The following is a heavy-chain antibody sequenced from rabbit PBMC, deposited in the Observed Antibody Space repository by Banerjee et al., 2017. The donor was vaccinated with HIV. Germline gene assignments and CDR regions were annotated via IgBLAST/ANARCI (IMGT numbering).Heavy chain of an antibody. J-gene: IGHJ4*01. CDR2: IYNGEGST. Sequence: QEQLVESGGGLVQPEGSLTLTCKASGFDFSSIAMCWVRQAPGKGLEWIGCIYNGEGSTYYASWAKGRFTITRSTSLNTVTLQMTSLTAADTATYFCARRAAGNSGYSGAFNLWGPGTLVTVS. D-gene: IGHD1-1*01. CDR1: GFDFSSIA. CDR3: ARRAAGNSGYSGAFNL. V-gene: IGHV1S47*01.